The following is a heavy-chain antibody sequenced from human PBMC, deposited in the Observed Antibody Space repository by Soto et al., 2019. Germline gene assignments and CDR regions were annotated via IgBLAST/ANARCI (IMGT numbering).Heavy chain of an antibody. CDR2: IKSKTDGGTT. CDR3: TTPSAYCGGDCTDAFDI. D-gene: IGHD2-21*02. CDR1: GFTFSNAW. J-gene: IGHJ3*02. V-gene: IGHV3-15*01. Sequence: EVQLVESGGGLVKPGGSLRLSCAASGFTFSNAWMSWVRQAPGKGLEWVGRIKSKTDGGTTDYAAPVKGRFTISRDDSKNTLYLQMNSLKTADTAVYYCTTPSAYCGGDCTDAFDIWGQGTMVTVSS.